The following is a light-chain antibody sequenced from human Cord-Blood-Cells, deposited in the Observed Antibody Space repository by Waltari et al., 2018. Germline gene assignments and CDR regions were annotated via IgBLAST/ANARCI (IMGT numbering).Light chain of an antibody. J-gene: IGLJ1*01. Sequence: QSALTQPASVSGSPGQSITISCTGTSSDVGSYNLVSWDQQHPGKAPKLMIYEGSKRPQGVSNRFSGSKSGNTASLTISGLQAEDEADYYCCSYAGSYVFGTGTKVTVL. V-gene: IGLV2-23*01. CDR1: SSDVGSYNL. CDR3: CSYAGSYV. CDR2: EGS.